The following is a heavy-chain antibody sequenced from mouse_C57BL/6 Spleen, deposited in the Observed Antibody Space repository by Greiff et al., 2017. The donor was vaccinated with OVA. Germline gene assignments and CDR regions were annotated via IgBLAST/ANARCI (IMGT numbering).Heavy chain of an antibody. J-gene: IGHJ2*01. V-gene: IGHV1-59*01. CDR3: ARAEYVTGYYFDY. CDR1: GYTFTSYW. D-gene: IGHD4-1*01. CDR2: IDPSDSYT. Sequence: QVQLQQPGAELVRPGTSVKLSCKASGYTFTSYWMHWVKQRPGQGLEWIGVIDPSDSYTNYNQKFKGKATLTVDTSSSTAYMQLSSLTSEDSAVYYCARAEYVTGYYFDYWGQGTTLPVSP.